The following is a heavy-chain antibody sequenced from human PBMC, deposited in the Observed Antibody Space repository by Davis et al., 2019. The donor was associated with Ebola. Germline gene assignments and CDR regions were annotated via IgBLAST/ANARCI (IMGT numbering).Heavy chain of an antibody. D-gene: IGHD2-21*01. V-gene: IGHV3-23*01. J-gene: IGHJ5*02. CDR3: AKDKGLWVPPDYFGP. Sequence: GESLKISCAASGLNFSHYAMTWVRQAPGKGLEWVSSISGSGKTTYYADSVEGRLTISRDNSKNTLSLQMNSVRGEDTAVYFCAKDKGLWVPPDYFGPWGQGVQVTVSS. CDR2: ISGSGKTT. CDR1: GLNFSHYA.